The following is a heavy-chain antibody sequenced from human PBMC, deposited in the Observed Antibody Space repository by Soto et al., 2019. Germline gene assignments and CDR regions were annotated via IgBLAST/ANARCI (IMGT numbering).Heavy chain of an antibody. CDR3: ARGYSYSSGSRLDP. CDR2: IYYNGNT. CDR1: GDSIRSYY. Sequence: PSETLSLTCTVSGDSIRSYYWSWIRQPPGKGLEWIAYIYYNGNTNYNPSLKSRVTISVDTSKNYFSLKLSSVTAADTAVYFCARGYSYSSGSRLDPWGQGTLVTVSS. D-gene: IGHD5-18*01. V-gene: IGHV4-59*01. J-gene: IGHJ5*02.